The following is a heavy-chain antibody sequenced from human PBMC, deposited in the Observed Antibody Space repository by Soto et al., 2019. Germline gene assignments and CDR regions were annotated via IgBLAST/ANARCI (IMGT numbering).Heavy chain of an antibody. CDR2: ISSRASTI. CDR3: ASGTNGAFFVY. J-gene: IGHJ4*02. D-gene: IGHD2-8*01. Sequence: QVQLVESGGGLVRPGGSLRLSCAASGFTFSNYYMSWIRQAPGKGLEWVSYISSRASTIFYADSVKGRFTISRDNVKNLLSLQMNSLRAEDTAVYYCASGTNGAFFVYWGQGILVAVSS. V-gene: IGHV3-11*01. CDR1: GFTFSNYY.